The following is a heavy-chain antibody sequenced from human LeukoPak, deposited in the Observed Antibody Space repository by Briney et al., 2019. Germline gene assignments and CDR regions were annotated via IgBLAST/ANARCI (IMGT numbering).Heavy chain of an antibody. D-gene: IGHD4-17*01. CDR3: ARAPVTTPYYFDY. Sequence: SGTLSLTCAVSGGSISSSHWWSWVRPPPGKGLEWIGEIYHSGSTNYNPSLKSRVTISVDKSKNHFSLKLSSVTAADTAVYYCARAPVTTPYYFDYWGQGTLVTVSS. J-gene: IGHJ4*02. CDR1: GGSISSSHW. CDR2: IYHSGST. V-gene: IGHV4-4*02.